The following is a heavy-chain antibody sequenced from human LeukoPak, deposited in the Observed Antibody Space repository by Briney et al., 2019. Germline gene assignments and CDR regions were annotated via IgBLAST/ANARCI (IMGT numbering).Heavy chain of an antibody. V-gene: IGHV3-74*01. Sequence: GGSLRLSCEASGFIFNSVWMHWVRQGPGKGLVWVARIKTDGSESSYADFVRGRFIISRDNARNTLFLQMDSLRDDDTAVYFCARDVGPYGGSPGGDWGLGTLVTVSS. CDR1: GFIFNSVW. CDR2: IKTDGSES. CDR3: ARDVGPYGGSPGGD. D-gene: IGHD1-26*01. J-gene: IGHJ4*02.